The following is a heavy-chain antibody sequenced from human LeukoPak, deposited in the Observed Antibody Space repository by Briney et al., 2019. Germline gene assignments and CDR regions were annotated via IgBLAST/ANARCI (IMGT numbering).Heavy chain of an antibody. V-gene: IGHV1-18*01. CDR3: ARAAGYYMDV. Sequence: ASVKVSCKASGYTFTSYGISWVRQAPGQGLEWMGWISGYNGNTNYAQNLQGRVTMTTDTSTSTVYMELRSLRSDDTAVYYCARAAGYYMDVWGKGTTVTISS. CDR1: GYTFTSYG. CDR2: ISGYNGNT. D-gene: IGHD6-13*01. J-gene: IGHJ6*03.